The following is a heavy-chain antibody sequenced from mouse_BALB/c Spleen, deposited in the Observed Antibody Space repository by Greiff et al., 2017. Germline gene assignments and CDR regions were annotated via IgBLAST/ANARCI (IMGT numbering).Heavy chain of an antibody. D-gene: IGHD1-1*01. CDR2: ISDGGSYT. CDR3: ARAATVVENYYAMDY. Sequence: EVQVVESGGGLVKPGGSLKLSCAASGFTFSDYYMYWVRQTPEKRLEWVATISDGGSYTYYPDSVKGRFTISRDNAKNNLYLQMSSLKSEDTAMYYCARAATVVENYYAMDYWGQGTSVTVSS. CDR1: GFTFSDYY. J-gene: IGHJ4*01. V-gene: IGHV5-4*02.